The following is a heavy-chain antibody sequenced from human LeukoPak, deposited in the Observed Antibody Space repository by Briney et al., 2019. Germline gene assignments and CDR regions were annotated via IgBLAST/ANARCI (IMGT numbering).Heavy chain of an antibody. V-gene: IGHV3-74*01. D-gene: IGHD5-24*01. J-gene: IGHJ3*02. CDR2: INSDGSST. CDR1: GFTFSSYW. Sequence: PGGSLRLSCAASGFTFSSYWMHWVRQAPGKGLVWVSRINSDGSSTSYADSVKGRFTISRDNAKNTLYLQMNSLRAEDTAVHYCARDVGDGYKTNIWGQGTMVTVSS. CDR3: ARDVGDGYKTNI.